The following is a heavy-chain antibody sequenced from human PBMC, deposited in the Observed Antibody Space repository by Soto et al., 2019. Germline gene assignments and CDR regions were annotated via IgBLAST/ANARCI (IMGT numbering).Heavy chain of an antibody. D-gene: IGHD6-6*01. Sequence: EAQLVESGGGLVQPGGSLRLSCAASGFTFSVYTMHWVRQSPGKGLEWISSITSNGTTISYADSVKGRFTISRDNAKSSLFLQMDTLRDEDTAVYYCARDGYSTSSDWPWFDPWGQGTLVTVSS. J-gene: IGHJ5*02. CDR2: ITSNGTTI. CDR3: ARDGYSTSSDWPWFDP. CDR1: GFTFSVYT. V-gene: IGHV3-48*02.